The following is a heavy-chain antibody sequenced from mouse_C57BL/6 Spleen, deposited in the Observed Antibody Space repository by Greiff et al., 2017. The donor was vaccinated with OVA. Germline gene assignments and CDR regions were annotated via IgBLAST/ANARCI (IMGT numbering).Heavy chain of an antibody. CDR3: ARVFITTVVAAPGDY. CDR1: GYTFTSYR. V-gene: IGHV1-61*01. Sequence: QVQLQQPGAELVRPGSSVKLSCKASGYTFTSYRMDWVKQRPGQGLEWIGNIYPSDSETHYNQKFKDKATLTVDKSSSTAYMQLSSLTSEDSAVYYCARVFITTVVAAPGDYWGQGTSVTVSS. J-gene: IGHJ4*01. CDR2: IYPSDSET. D-gene: IGHD1-1*01.